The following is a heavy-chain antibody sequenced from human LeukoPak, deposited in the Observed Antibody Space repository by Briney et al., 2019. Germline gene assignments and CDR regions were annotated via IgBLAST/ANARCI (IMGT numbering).Heavy chain of an antibody. Sequence: PGGSLRLSCAASGFTFSTFVMHWVRLSPGKGLEWVSSITGSGPYMLYADSVKHRFTIPRDNTKNLLYLEMNSLRAEDTAVYYCAQGGASIRFDNWGQGTLVTVSS. D-gene: IGHD1-26*01. CDR2: ITGSGPYM. J-gene: IGHJ4*02. CDR1: GFTFSTFV. V-gene: IGHV3-21*04. CDR3: AQGGASIRFDN.